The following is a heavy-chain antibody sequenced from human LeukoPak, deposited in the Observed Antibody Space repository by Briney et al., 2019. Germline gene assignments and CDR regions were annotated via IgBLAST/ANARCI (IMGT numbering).Heavy chain of an antibody. CDR3: ARGADYLAP. Sequence: SETLSLTCGVYGGSFSGYWSWIRQPPGKGLEWIGEINHGGTTNYNPSLKSRVTISVDTSKNQFSLKLTSVTAVDTAVYYCARGADYLAPWGQGTLVTVSS. CDR2: INHGGTT. D-gene: IGHD3-16*01. CDR1: GGSFSGY. J-gene: IGHJ5*02. V-gene: IGHV4-34*01.